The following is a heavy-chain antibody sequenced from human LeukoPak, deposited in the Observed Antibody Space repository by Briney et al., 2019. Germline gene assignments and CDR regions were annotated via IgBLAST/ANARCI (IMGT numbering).Heavy chain of an antibody. D-gene: IGHD3-22*01. J-gene: IGHJ4*02. CDR2: ISWNSGSI. Sequence: PGRSLRLSCAASGLTFDDYAMHWVRQAPGKGLEWVSGISWNSGSIGYADSVKGRFTISRDNAKNSLYLQMNSLRAEDTALYYCAKESYDSSGPFDYWGQGTLVTVSS. V-gene: IGHV3-9*01. CDR3: AKESYDSSGPFDY. CDR1: GLTFDDYA.